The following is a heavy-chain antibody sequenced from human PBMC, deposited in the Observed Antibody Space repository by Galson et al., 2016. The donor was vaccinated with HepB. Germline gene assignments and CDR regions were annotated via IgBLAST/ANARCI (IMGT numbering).Heavy chain of an antibody. V-gene: IGHV3-7*03. Sequence: SLRLSCAASGFTFDSYAMYWVRQAPGEGLEWVANINPDGSQKYYVDSVKGRFTISRDNAKNSLYLYMNSLRADDTALYYCARGRYCSGGGCYQDYWGQGTLVTVSS. D-gene: IGHD2-15*01. CDR2: INPDGSQK. J-gene: IGHJ4*02. CDR3: ARGRYCSGGGCYQDY. CDR1: GFTFDSYA.